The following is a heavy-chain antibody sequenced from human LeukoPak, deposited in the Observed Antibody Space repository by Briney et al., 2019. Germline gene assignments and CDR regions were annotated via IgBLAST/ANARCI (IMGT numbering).Heavy chain of an antibody. CDR1: GFTISNHL. D-gene: IGHD2-2*01. CDR2: INSDGRRT. J-gene: IGHJ6*03. Sequence: PGGSLRLSCAASGFTISNHLMHWVRHAPGKGLVWVSRINSDGRRTSYADSVKGRFTISRDNAKNTLYLQMNSLRPDDTAVYYCAREVEVVPATMGAYYYYYMDVWGKGTTVTVSS. V-gene: IGHV3-74*01. CDR3: AREVEVVPATMGAYYYYYMDV.